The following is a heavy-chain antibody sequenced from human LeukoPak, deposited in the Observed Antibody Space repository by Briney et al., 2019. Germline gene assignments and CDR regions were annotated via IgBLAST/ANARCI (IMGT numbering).Heavy chain of an antibody. CDR2: INPNSGGT. CDR3: ARGDFDWPDYYYYYMDV. V-gene: IGHV1-2*02. CDR1: VYTFTGYY. J-gene: IGHJ6*03. D-gene: IGHD3-9*01. Sequence: GASVKVSCKASVYTFTGYYMHWVRQAPGQGLEWMGWINPNSGGTNYAQKFQGRVTMTRDTSISTAYMELSRLRSDDTAVYYCARGDFDWPDYYYYYMDVWGKGTTVTVSS.